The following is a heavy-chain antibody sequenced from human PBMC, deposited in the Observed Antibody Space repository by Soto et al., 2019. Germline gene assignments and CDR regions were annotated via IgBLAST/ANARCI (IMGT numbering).Heavy chain of an antibody. V-gene: IGHV1-3*01. D-gene: IGHD6-13*01. CDR3: ARAPSWYNFDY. CDR1: GYTFSSYA. CDR2: INAGNGNT. Sequence: ASVKVSCKASGYTFSSYAMHWVRQAPGQRLEWMGWINAGNGNTKYSQKFQGRVTITRDTSASTAYMELSSLRSEDTAVYYCARAPSWYNFDYWGQGTLVTVSS. J-gene: IGHJ4*02.